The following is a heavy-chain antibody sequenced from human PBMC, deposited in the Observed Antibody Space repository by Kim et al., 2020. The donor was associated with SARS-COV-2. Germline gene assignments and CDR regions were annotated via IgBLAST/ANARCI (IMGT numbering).Heavy chain of an antibody. CDR3: ARVPVGASSWYYFDS. J-gene: IGHJ4*02. V-gene: IGHV3-11*05. D-gene: IGHD6-13*01. Sequence: RDRFTISRDHAENSLYLEMNSLSADDTAVYYCARVPVGASSWYYFDSWGQGTLVTVSS.